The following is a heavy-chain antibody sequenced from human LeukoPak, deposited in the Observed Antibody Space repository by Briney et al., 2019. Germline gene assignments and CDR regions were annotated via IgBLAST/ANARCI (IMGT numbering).Heavy chain of an antibody. J-gene: IGHJ5*02. CDR3: AKDPNLVYGDWANWFDP. Sequence: QSGGSLRLSCAASGFTFSSYAMSWVRQAPGKGLEWVSAISGSGGSTYYADSVKGRFTISRDNSKNTLYLQMNSLRAEDTAVYYCAKDPNLVYGDWANWFDPWGQGTLVTVSS. CDR2: ISGSGGST. V-gene: IGHV3-23*01. D-gene: IGHD4-17*01. CDR1: GFTFSSYA.